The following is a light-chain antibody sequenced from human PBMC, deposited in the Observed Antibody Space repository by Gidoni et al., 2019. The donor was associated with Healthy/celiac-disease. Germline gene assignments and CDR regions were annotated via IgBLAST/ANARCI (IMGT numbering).Light chain of an antibody. J-gene: IGKJ1*01. V-gene: IGKV1D-8*01. CDR3: QHYYSFPRT. CDR1: QCISSY. CDR2: AAP. Sequence: VVWMTRSPSLLSASTVYRVTISFPMSQCISSYLAWYRQKPWKAPELLISAAPTFQSAVPSRFSGGGSGTAFTLTISCMQYEDYATSFCQHYYSFPRTFGQGTKVEIK.